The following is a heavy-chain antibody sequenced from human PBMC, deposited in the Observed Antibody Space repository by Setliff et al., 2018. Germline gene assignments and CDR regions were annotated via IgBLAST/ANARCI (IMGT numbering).Heavy chain of an antibody. D-gene: IGHD2-21*01. CDR1: GFPFSTYG. J-gene: IGHJ4*02. Sequence: GESLKISCAASGFPFSTYGMHWVRQAPGEGLDWVAFVRFDGTYKYYADSVKGRFTISRDNSDNTLYLQMNSLRVEDTAVFYCAKVKKPLIRGSAFDYWGQGTLVTVSS. CDR3: AKVKKPLIRGSAFDY. CDR2: VRFDGTYK. V-gene: IGHV3-30*02.